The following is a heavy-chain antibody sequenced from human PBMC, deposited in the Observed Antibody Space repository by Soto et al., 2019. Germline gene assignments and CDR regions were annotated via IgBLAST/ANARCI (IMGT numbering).Heavy chain of an antibody. J-gene: IGHJ1*01. CDR1: GYTFTSYG. CDR3: SRGLGHYYDSSGYYYGYFQH. D-gene: IGHD3-22*01. Sequence: QVQLVQSGAEVKKPGASVKVSCKASGYTFTSYGISWVRQAPGQGLEWMGWISAYNGNTNYAQKLQGRVTMTTDTSTSTAYMELRSLRSDDTAVYYCSRGLGHYYDSSGYYYGYFQHWGQGTLVTVSS. CDR2: ISAYNGNT. V-gene: IGHV1-18*04.